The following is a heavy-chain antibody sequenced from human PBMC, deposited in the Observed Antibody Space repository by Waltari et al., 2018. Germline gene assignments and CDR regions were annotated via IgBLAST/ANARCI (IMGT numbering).Heavy chain of an antibody. CDR3: AIGSGQFSSIAARPLQH. CDR1: GGSFSGYY. D-gene: IGHD6-6*01. J-gene: IGHJ1*01. V-gene: IGHV4-34*01. Sequence: QVQLQQWGAGLLKPSETLSLTCAVYGGSFSGYYWSWIRQPPGKGLEWIGEINHSGSTNYNPSLKSRVTISVDTSKNQVALKLSSVTAADTAVYYCAIGSGQFSSIAARPLQHWGQGTLVTVSS. CDR2: INHSGST.